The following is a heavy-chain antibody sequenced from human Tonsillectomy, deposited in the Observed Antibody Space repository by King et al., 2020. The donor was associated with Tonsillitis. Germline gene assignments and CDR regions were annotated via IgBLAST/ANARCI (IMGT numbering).Heavy chain of an antibody. CDR2: ISYDGSNK. Sequence: VQLVESGGGVVQPGRSLRLSCAASGFTFSSYGMHWVRQAPGKGLEWVAVISYDGSNKYYADSVKGRFTISRDNSKNTLYLQMNSLRAEDTAVYYCATYEEIAAAGTVAFDIWGQGTMVTVSS. CDR3: ATYEEIAAAGTVAFDI. V-gene: IGHV3-33*05. CDR1: GFTFSSYG. J-gene: IGHJ3*02. D-gene: IGHD6-13*01.